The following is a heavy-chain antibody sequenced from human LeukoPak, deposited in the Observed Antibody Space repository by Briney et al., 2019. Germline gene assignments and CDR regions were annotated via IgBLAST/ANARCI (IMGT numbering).Heavy chain of an antibody. CDR1: GFSFNYYA. CDR3: AREGVGGYSQAFDY. J-gene: IGHJ4*02. Sequence: VGSLRLSCAASGFSFNYYAMNWVRQAPGKGLEWVSSIDSSSRNIYYADSVKGRFTISRDNAKNSLYLQMNSLRAEDSALYYCAREGVGGYSQAFDYWGQGTLVTVSS. D-gene: IGHD5-18*01. V-gene: IGHV3-21*06. CDR2: IDSSSRNI.